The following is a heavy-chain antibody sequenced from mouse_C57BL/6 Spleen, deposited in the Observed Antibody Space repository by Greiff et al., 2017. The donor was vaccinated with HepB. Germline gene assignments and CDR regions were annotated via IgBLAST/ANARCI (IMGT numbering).Heavy chain of an antibody. CDR2: IHPNSGST. V-gene: IGHV1-64*01. CDR1: GYTFTSYW. D-gene: IGHD3-2*02. J-gene: IGHJ2*01. CDR3: ARYGSSGYYFDY. Sequence: QVQLQPPGAELVKPGASVKLSCKASGYTFTSYWMHWVKQRPGQGLEWIGMIHPNSGSTNYNEKFKSKATLTVDKSSSTAYMQLSSLTSEDSAVYYCARYGSSGYYFDYWGQGTTLTVSS.